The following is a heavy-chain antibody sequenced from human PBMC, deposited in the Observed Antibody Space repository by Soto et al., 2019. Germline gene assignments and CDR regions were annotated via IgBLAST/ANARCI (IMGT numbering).Heavy chain of an antibody. D-gene: IGHD1-26*01. J-gene: IGHJ3*02. CDR3: ARVGVGSLDAFDI. CDR1: GFTFSSFE. Sequence: EEQLEESGGGLVQPGGSLRLSCAASGFTFSSFEMNWVRQGPGKGLEWASYTSSSGATIYYADSGKGRFTISRDNAKNTLYLQMNSLRVEDTAVYYCARVGVGSLDAFDIWGQGTMVTVSS. V-gene: IGHV3-48*03. CDR2: TSSSGATI.